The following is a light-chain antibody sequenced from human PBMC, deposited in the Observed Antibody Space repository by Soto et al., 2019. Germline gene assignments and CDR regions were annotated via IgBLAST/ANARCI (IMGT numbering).Light chain of an antibody. V-gene: IGKV3-11*01. CDR3: QQRSNWWT. Sequence: EIMLTQSPATLSLSPGERATLSFRASQSVSSYLAWYQQKPGQAPRLLIYDASNRATGIPARFSGSGSGTDFTLTISSLEPEDFAVYYCQQRSNWWTFGQGTKVDIK. J-gene: IGKJ1*01. CDR2: DAS. CDR1: QSVSSY.